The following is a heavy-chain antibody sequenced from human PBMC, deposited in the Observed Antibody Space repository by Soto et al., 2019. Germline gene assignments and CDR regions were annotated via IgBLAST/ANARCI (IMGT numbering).Heavy chain of an antibody. CDR3: ARVGIVATISHWYFDL. CDR2: IGTAGDT. Sequence: EVQLVESGGGLVQPGGSLRLSCAASGFTFSSYDMHWVRQATGKGLEWVSAIGTAGDTYYPGSVKGRFTISRENAKNSLYLQMNSLRAGDTAVYYRARVGIVATISHWYFDLWGRGTLVTVSS. CDR1: GFTFSSYD. J-gene: IGHJ2*01. D-gene: IGHD5-12*01. V-gene: IGHV3-13*01.